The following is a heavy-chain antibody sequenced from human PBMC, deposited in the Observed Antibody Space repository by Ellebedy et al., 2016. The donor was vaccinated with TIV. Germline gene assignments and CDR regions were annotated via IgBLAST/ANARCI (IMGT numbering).Heavy chain of an antibody. V-gene: IGHV3-33*01. D-gene: IGHD3-10*01. CDR3: AREVLGGQGDMDV. CDR2: IWSDGSEE. Sequence: GESLKISCAPSGFIFSHYHMHWVRQAPGKGLEWVALIWSDGSEEYYAASVKGRFTLSRDNSKNTLYLQMNSLTAKDTAVYYCAREVLGGQGDMDVWGQGIMVTVSS. CDR1: GFIFSHYH. J-gene: IGHJ6*02.